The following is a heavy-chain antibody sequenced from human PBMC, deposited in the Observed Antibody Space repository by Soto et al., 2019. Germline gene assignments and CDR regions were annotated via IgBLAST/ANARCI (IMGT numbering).Heavy chain of an antibody. CDR1: GGSISSGGYY. V-gene: IGHV4-31*03. CDR2: IYYSGST. Sequence: SETLSLTCTVSGGSISSGGYYWSWIRQHPGKGLEWIGYIYYSGSTYFNPSLKSRLTISVDTSKNQFSLQLSSVTAADTAVYYCARGLRGVLDYWGQGTLVTVSS. CDR3: ARGLRGVLDY. D-gene: IGHD5-12*01. J-gene: IGHJ4*02.